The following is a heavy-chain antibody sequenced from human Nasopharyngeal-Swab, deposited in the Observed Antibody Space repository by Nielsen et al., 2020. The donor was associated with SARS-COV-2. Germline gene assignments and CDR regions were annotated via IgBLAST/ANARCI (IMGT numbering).Heavy chain of an antibody. CDR2: INPGSGGT. CDR3: ARGPADTAMVGAFDI. Sequence: ASVKVSCKASGYTFNNYYIHWVRQAPGQGLEWMGMINPGSGGTTYAQKFQGRVTMTRDTSTSTVYMELSSLRSEDTAVYYCARGPADTAMVGAFDIWGQGTMVTVSS. D-gene: IGHD5-18*01. CDR1: GYTFNNYY. V-gene: IGHV1-46*02. J-gene: IGHJ3*02.